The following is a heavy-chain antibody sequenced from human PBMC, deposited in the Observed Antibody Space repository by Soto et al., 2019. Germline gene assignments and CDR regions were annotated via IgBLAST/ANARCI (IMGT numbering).Heavy chain of an antibody. CDR2: IYYSGST. D-gene: IGHD3-22*01. CDR1: GGSISSSSYY. Sequence: PSETLSLTCTVSGGSISSSSYYWGWIRQPPGKGLEWIGSIYYSGSTYYNPSLKSRVTISVDTSKNQFSLKLSSVTAADTAVYYCARVTLEWGSSGYYTGSFDYWGQGTLVTVSS. J-gene: IGHJ4*02. CDR3: ARVTLEWGSSGYYTGSFDY. V-gene: IGHV4-39*01.